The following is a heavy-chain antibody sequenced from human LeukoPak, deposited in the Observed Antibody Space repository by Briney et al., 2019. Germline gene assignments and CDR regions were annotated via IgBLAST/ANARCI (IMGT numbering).Heavy chain of an antibody. V-gene: IGHV3-23*01. CDR2: ISGSGGST. CDR3: AKVGGGSYCGGDCYSN. D-gene: IGHD2-21*02. J-gene: IGHJ4*02. CDR1: GFTFSSYA. Sequence: GGSLRLSCAASGFTFSSYAMSWVRQAPGKGLEWVSAISGSGGSTYYADSVKGRFTISRDNSKNTLYLQMNSLRAEDTAVYYCAKVGGGSYCGGDCYSNWGQGTLVTLSS.